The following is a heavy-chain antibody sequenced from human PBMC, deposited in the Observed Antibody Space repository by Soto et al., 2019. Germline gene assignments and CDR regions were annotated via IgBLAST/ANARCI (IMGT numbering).Heavy chain of an antibody. CDR2: FDPEDGET. V-gene: IGHV1-24*01. D-gene: IGHD3-3*01. CDR1: GYTLTELS. CDR3: ATSVLRFLEWFRTFDY. J-gene: IGHJ4*02. Sequence: ASVKVSCKVSGYTLTELSMHWVRQAPGKGLEWMGGFDPEDGETIYAQKFQGRVTMTEDTSTDTAYMELSSLRSEDTAVYYCATSVLRFLEWFRTFDYWGQGTLVTVS.